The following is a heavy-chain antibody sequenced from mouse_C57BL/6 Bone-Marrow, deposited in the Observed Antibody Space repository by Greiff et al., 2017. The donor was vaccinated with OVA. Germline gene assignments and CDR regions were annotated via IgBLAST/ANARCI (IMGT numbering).Heavy chain of an antibody. CDR2: ISDGGSYT. D-gene: IGHD1-1*01. CDR3: ARDKDYYGSRYAMDY. Sequence: EVMLVESGGGLVKPGGSLKLSCAASGFTFSSYAMSWVRQTPEKRLEWVATISDGGSYTYYPDNVKGRFTISRDNAKNNLYLQMSHLKSEDTAMYYCARDKDYYGSRYAMDYWGQGTSVTVSS. V-gene: IGHV5-4*01. CDR1: GFTFSSYA. J-gene: IGHJ4*01.